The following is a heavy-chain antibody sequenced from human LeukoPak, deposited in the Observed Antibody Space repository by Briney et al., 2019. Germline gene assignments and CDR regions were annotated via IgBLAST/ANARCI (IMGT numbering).Heavy chain of an antibody. CDR3: ARDNRELDFDY. J-gene: IGHJ4*02. CDR2: IIPHSGGT. CDR1: GYTFTGYY. Sequence: ASVKVSCKASGYTFTGYYIHWARQAPGQGLEWMGWIIPHSGGTNYAQKFQGRVTMTRDTSISTAYMELSRLRSDDTAVYYCARDNRELDFDYWGQGTLVTVSS. V-gene: IGHV1-2*02. D-gene: IGHD1-26*01.